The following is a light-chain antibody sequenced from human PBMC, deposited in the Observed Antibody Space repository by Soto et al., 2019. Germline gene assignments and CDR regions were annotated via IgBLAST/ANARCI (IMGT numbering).Light chain of an antibody. CDR1: QSIGTS. V-gene: IGKV1-39*01. J-gene: IGKJ3*01. Sequence: DFQMTQSPSSLSASVGDRVSITCRASQSIGTSLNWYQQKPGKAPKLLIYSASTLQGGGPSRFRGSASATDFTLTISSLQPEDFATYYSQQSYTAPFTFGPGTKVHV. CDR2: SAS. CDR3: QQSYTAPFT.